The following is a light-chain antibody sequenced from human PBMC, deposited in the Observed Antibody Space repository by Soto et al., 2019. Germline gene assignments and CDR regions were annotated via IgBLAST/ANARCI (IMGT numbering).Light chain of an antibody. CDR2: DAS. Sequence: EIVLTQSPATLSLSPGERATLSCRASQSVSSHLGWYQQQPGQAPRLLIYDASNRATGIPARFSGSGSGTDFTLTIRNLEPEDFAVYYCNQRSNWPLTFGGGTKVDIK. CDR1: QSVSSH. CDR3: NQRSNWPLT. J-gene: IGKJ4*01. V-gene: IGKV3-11*01.